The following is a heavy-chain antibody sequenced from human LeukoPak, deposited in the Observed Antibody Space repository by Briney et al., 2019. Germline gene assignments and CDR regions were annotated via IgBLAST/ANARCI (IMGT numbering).Heavy chain of an antibody. V-gene: IGHV3-48*01. CDR2: ITSSSNSI. D-gene: IGHD3/OR15-3a*01. CDR3: ARAKDPWTPEHFQH. J-gene: IGHJ1*01. Sequence: GGSLRLSCVASGFTFSSYSMNWVRQAPGKGLEWISYITSSSNSIYYADSVKGRFTISRDNAKNSQYLQTNSLRAEDTAVYYCARAKDPWTPEHFQHWGQGTLVTVSS. CDR1: GFTFSSYS.